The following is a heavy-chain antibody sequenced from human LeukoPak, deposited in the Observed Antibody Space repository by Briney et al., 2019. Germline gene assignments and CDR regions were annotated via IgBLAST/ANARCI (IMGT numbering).Heavy chain of an antibody. CDR1: GFTFSSYW. Sequence: GGSLRLSCAASGFTFSSYWMSWVRQAPGEGLEWVAKINQDGTEKAYVDSVRGRFTISRDNAKNSLFLQMNSLRAEDTAVYYCARGFEETTVYYYYYGMDVWGQGTTVTVSS. CDR2: INQDGTEK. D-gene: IGHD4-11*01. CDR3: ARGFEETTVYYYYYGMDV. V-gene: IGHV3-7*03. J-gene: IGHJ6*02.